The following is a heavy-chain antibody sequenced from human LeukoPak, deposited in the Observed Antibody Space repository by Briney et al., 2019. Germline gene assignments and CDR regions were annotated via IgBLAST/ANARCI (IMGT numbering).Heavy chain of an antibody. CDR1: GFTFSSYG. J-gene: IGHJ4*02. V-gene: IGHV3-30*18. CDR2: ISYDGSNK. D-gene: IGHD2-15*01. Sequence: GGSLRLSCAASGFTFSSYGMHWVRQAPGKGLEWVAVISYDGSNKYYADSVKGRFTISRDNSKNTLYLQMNSLRAEDTAVYYCAKDPRSFVGRPPDSWGQGTLVTVSS. CDR3: AKDPRSFVGRPPDS.